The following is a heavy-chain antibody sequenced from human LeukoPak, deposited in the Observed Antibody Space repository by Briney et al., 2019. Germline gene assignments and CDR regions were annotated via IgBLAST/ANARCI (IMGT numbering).Heavy chain of an antibody. J-gene: IGHJ6*02. D-gene: IGHD5-18*01. CDR1: GFTSGDYA. CDR3: ARSGYDYYYYYGMDV. V-gene: IGHV3-21*01. Sequence: GSLRLSCTASGFTSGDYALSWFRQAPGKGLEWVSSISSSSSYIYYADSVKGRFTISRDNAKNSLYLQMNSLRAEDTAVYYCARSGYDYYYYYGMDVWGQGTTVTVSS. CDR2: ISSSSSYI.